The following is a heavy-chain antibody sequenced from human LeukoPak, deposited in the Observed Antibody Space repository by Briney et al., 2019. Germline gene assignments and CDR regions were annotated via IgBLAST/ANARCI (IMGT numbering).Heavy chain of an antibody. CDR1: DGSISRYY. D-gene: IGHD2-8*01. CDR3: ARVSSRVSGYYYYMDV. V-gene: IGHV4-59*01. CDR2: IYYSGIT. J-gene: IGHJ6*03. Sequence: KPSETLSLTCTVSDGSISRYYWSWIRQPAGKGLEWIGDIYYSGITNYNPSLKSRVTISVDTYKNQFSLKLSSVPAADTAVYYCARVSSRVSGYYYYMDVWGKGTTGTVSS.